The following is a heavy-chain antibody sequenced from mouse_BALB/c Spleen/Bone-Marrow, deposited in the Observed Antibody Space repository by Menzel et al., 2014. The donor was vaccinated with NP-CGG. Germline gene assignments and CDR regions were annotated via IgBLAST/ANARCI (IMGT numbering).Heavy chain of an antibody. CDR1: GYSITRDYA. Sequence: EVQGVESGPGLVKPSQSLSLPCIATGYSITRDYAWNWIRQFPGNKLEWMGYISYSGSTTYNPSLESRISITRDTSKNQFFLQLNSVTTEDTATYYCARSSSYDYDVGFAYWGQGTLVTVSA. CDR2: ISYSGST. CDR3: ARSSSYDYDVGFAY. V-gene: IGHV3-2*02. D-gene: IGHD2-4*01. J-gene: IGHJ3*01.